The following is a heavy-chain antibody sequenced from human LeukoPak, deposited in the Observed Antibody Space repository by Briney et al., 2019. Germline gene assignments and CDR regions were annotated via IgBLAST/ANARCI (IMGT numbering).Heavy chain of an antibody. CDR3: AKGRRYSSGWYHFDY. CDR2: IWYDGSNK. CDR1: GFTFSSYG. Sequence: PVGSLRLSCAASGFTFSSYGMHWVRQAPGKGLEWVAVIWYDGSNKYYADSVKGRFTISRDNSKNTLYLQMNSLRAEDTAVYYCAKGRRYSSGWYHFDYWGQGTLVTVSS. D-gene: IGHD6-19*01. J-gene: IGHJ4*02. V-gene: IGHV3-33*06.